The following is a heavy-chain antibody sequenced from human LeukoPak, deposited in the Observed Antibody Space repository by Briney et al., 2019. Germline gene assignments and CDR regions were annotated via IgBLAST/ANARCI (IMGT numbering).Heavy chain of an antibody. CDR1: GFAFTNAW. V-gene: IGHV3-15*07. CDR3: TTADSSGRFLIDY. J-gene: IGHJ4*02. CDR2: IKSKTDGGTA. D-gene: IGHD3-22*01. Sequence: GGSLRLSCAAPGFAFTNAWMNWVRQAPGKGLEWVGRIKSKTDGGTADYAAPVKGRFTISRDDSKNTLYLQMNSLKTEDTAVYYCTTADSSGRFLIDYWGQGTLVTVSS.